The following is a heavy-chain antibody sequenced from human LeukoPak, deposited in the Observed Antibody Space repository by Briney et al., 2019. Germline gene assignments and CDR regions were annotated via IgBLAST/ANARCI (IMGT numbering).Heavy chain of an antibody. Sequence: GASVRVSCKASGYTFTGYYMHWVRQAPGQGLEWMGWINPNSGGTNYAQKFQGRVTMTRDTSISTAYMELSRLRSDDTAVYYCARSSGELRYFDWLFNWFDPWGQGNLVTVSS. J-gene: IGHJ5*02. D-gene: IGHD3-9*01. CDR2: INPNSGGT. V-gene: IGHV1-2*02. CDR3: ARSSGELRYFDWLFNWFDP. CDR1: GYTFTGYY.